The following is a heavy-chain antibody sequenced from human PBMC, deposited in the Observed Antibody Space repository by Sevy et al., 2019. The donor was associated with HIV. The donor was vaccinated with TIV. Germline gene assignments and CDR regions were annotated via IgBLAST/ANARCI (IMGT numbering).Heavy chain of an antibody. Sequence: SETLSLTCVVSGGSISNYYWSWIRQPPGKGLEWIGHIYYRGTTVYNPSLRCRVTISVDTSKSHLSLEMSSVTTADTAVYYCARKYWGPTAFYWYFDLWGRGTLVTASS. CDR2: IYYRGTT. V-gene: IGHV4-59*13. D-gene: IGHD7-27*01. J-gene: IGHJ2*01. CDR3: ARKYWGPTAFYWYFDL. CDR1: GGSISNYY.